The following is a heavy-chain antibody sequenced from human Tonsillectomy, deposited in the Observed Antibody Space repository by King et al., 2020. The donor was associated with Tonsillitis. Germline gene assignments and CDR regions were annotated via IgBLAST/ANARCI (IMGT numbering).Heavy chain of an antibody. CDR1: GFTFSSYW. J-gene: IGHJ3*02. D-gene: IGHD3-22*01. V-gene: IGHV3-7*01. Sequence: VQLVESGGGLVQPGGSLRLSCAASGFTFSSYWMSWVRQAPGKGLEWVANIKQDGSEKYFVDSVKGRFTISRDNAKNSLYLQMNSLRAEDTAVYYCARVGLIVVFDAFDIWGKGTMVTVSS. CDR3: ARVGLIVVFDAFDI. CDR2: IKQDGSEK.